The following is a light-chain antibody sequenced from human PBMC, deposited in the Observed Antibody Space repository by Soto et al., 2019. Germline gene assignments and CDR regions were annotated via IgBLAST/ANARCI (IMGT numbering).Light chain of an antibody. CDR1: SSDIGGYNY. CDR3: SSYRTISSLV. Sequence: QSALTQPASVSGSPGQSITISCTGTSSDIGGYNYVSWYQQHPGKVPKLIIYEVRKRPSGVSNRFSVSKSGNTASLTISGLQAEDEAYYYCSSYRTISSLVFGGGTKLTVL. V-gene: IGLV2-14*01. J-gene: IGLJ3*02. CDR2: EVR.